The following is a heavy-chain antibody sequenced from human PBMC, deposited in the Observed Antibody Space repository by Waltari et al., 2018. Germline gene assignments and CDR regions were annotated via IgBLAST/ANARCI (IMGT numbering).Heavy chain of an antibody. CDR2: ISWNSGSI. J-gene: IGHJ4*02. D-gene: IGHD5-18*01. CDR1: GFTFDDYA. V-gene: IGHV3-9*01. CDR3: AKGRGYSYGYKDY. Sequence: EVQLVESGGGLVQPGRSLRLSCAASGFTFDDYAMHWVRQAPGKGLEWVSGISWNSGSIGYADSVKGRFTISRDNAKNSLYLQMNSLRVEDTALYYCAKGRGYSYGYKDYWGQGTLVTVSS.